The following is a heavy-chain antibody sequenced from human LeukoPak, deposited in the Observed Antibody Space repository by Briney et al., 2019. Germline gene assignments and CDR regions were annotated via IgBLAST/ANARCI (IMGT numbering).Heavy chain of an antibody. CDR1: GFTFGDYA. J-gene: IGHJ4*02. Sequence: GGSLRLSCTASGFTFGDYAMSWFRQAPGKGLEWVGFIRSNTYGGTAEYAASVKGRFTISRDDSKSIAYLQMNSLKTEDAAVYYCTKGDYHAYWGQGTLATVSS. CDR2: IRSNTYGGTA. V-gene: IGHV3-49*03. CDR3: TKGDYHAY.